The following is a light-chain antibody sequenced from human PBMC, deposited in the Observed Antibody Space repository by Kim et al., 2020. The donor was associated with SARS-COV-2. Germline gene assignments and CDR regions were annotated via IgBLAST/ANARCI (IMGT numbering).Light chain of an antibody. CDR3: SSYAGSKNWV. Sequence: QSALTQPPSASGSPGQSVTISCTGTSSDVGGYNYVSWYEQPPGKAPKLMIYEVSKRPSGVPDRFSGAKSGNTASLTVSGLQAEDGADYYCSSYAGSKNWVLGRGAQLCVL. CDR2: EVS. J-gene: IGLJ3*02. CDR1: SSDVGGYNY. V-gene: IGLV2-8*01.